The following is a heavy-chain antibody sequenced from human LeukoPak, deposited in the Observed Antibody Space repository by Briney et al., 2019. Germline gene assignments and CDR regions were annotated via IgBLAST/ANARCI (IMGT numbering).Heavy chain of an antibody. J-gene: IGHJ5*02. CDR3: ARAAAVSGEFRDNWFDP. V-gene: IGHV3-30-3*01. D-gene: IGHD2-15*01. CDR1: GFTFSRYD. Sequence: GGSLRLSCVSSGFTFSRYDMHWVRQAPGKGLEWVASAANDGSKEIYADSVKGRFTISRDNSRNTLYLQMNSLRGEDTADYYCARAAAVSGEFRDNWFDPWGQGTLVTVSS. CDR2: AANDGSKE.